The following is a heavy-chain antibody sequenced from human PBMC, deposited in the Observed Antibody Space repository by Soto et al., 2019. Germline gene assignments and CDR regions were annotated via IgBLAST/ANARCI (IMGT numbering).Heavy chain of an antibody. CDR1: GGSISSNHY. D-gene: IGHD3-10*01. J-gene: IGHJ4*02. CDR2: RYYSGTT. CDR3: GRGSGRYSSNVAY. Sequence: QVQLQESGPGLVKPSETLSLTCTVSGGSISSNHYWGWIRQPPGTGLEWIGSRYYSGTTYYNPSLHSRVTMSADTPKNQFSLTLSSVTAADTAVYYCGRGSGRYSSNVAYWGQGTLVTVSS. V-gene: IGHV4-39*01.